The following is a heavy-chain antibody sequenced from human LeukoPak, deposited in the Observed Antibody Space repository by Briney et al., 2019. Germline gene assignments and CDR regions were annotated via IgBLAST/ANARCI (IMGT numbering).Heavy chain of an antibody. CDR3: ARDLTNPENFDY. V-gene: IGHV1-2*02. CDR2: INPNNGGT. J-gene: IGHJ4*02. D-gene: IGHD4/OR15-4a*01. CDR1: GHTFTAYY. Sequence: ASVKVSCKASGHTFTAYYMHWVRQAPGQGLEWMGWINPNNGGTNYAQKFQGRVTMTRDTSISTAYMELSRLRSDDTAVYYCARDLTNPENFDYWGQGTLVTVSS.